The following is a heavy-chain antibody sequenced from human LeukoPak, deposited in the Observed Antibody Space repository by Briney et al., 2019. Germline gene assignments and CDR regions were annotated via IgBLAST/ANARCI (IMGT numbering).Heavy chain of an antibody. CDR2: IYTGGTT. Sequence: GGSLRLSCAASGLTVSRTYLIWVRQAPGKGLEWVSSIYTGGTTYYADSVKGRFTISRDNSKNTLHLQLTGLRADDTALYFCARGTLRSGYDSWGQGTLVTVSS. J-gene: IGHJ4*02. CDR3: ARGTLRSGYDS. CDR1: GLTVSRTY. V-gene: IGHV3-66*01. D-gene: IGHD5-12*01.